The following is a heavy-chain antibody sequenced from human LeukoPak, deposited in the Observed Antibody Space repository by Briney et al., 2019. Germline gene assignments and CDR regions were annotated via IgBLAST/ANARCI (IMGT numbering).Heavy chain of an antibody. J-gene: IGHJ3*02. CDR2: IYYSGST. CDR3: ARPTGYSSGWYWANAFDI. D-gene: IGHD6-19*01. Sequence: PSETLSLTCTVSGGSISSSSYYWGWIRQPPGKGLEWIGGIYYSGSTYYNPSLKSRVTISVDTSKNQFSLKLSSVTAADTAVYYCARPTGYSSGWYWANAFDIWGQGTMVTVSS. V-gene: IGHV4-39*01. CDR1: GGSISSSSYY.